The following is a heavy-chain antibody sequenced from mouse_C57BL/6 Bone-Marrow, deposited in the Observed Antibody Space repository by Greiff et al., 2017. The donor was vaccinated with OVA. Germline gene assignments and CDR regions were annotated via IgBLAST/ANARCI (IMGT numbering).Heavy chain of an antibody. J-gene: IGHJ2*01. Sequence: EVQLVESGGDLVKPGGSLKLSCAASGFTFSSYGMSWVRQTPDKRLEWVATISSGGSYTYYPDSVKGRFTISRDNAKNTLYLQMSSLKSEDTAMYYCARPTIVTSYFDYWGQGTTLTVSS. V-gene: IGHV5-6*01. CDR3: ARPTIVTSYFDY. CDR1: GFTFSSYG. D-gene: IGHD2-5*01. CDR2: ISSGGSYT.